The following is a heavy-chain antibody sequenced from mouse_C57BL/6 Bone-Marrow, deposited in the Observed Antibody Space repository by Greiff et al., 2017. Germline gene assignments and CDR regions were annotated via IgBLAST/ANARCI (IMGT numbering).Heavy chain of an antibody. Sequence: QVHVKQSGAELARPGASVKLSCKASGYTFTSYGISWVKQRTGQGLEWIGEIYPRSGNTYYNEKFKGKATLTADKSSSTAYMELRSLTSDYTAVYFCARWGYCYYYAMDYWGQGTSVTVSS. CDR3: ARWGYCYYYAMDY. D-gene: IGHD2-3*01. J-gene: IGHJ4*01. CDR1: GYTFTSYG. CDR2: IYPRSGNT. V-gene: IGHV1-81*01.